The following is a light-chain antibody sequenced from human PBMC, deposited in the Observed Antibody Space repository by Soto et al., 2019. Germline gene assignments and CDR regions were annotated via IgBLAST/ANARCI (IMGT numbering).Light chain of an antibody. CDR3: SSYAGGAAYV. V-gene: IGLV2-23*01. Sequence: QSALSQPASVSGSPGQSITISCTGINSGVVNYEYVSWYQQFPDKAPKLIIYEGRERPSGVSDRFSGSKSGNTASLTISGLQAEDEADYYCSSYAGGAAYVFGTGTKLTVL. CDR2: EGR. J-gene: IGLJ1*01. CDR1: NSGVVNYEY.